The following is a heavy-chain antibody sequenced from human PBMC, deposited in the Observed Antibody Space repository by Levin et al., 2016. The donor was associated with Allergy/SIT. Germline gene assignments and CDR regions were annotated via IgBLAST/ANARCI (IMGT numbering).Heavy chain of an antibody. V-gene: IGHV1-3*01. D-gene: IGHD1-26*01. CDR2: STLAMVT. Sequence: ASVKVSCKASGYTFTSYAMHWVRQAPGQRLEWIGMGSTLAMVTQNIHRSSRARVTITRDTSASTAYMELSSLRSEDTAVYYCAREVGARGGDYYYGMDVWGQGTTVTVSS. CDR3: AREVGARGGDYYYGMDV. CDR1: GYTFTSYA. J-gene: IGHJ6*02.